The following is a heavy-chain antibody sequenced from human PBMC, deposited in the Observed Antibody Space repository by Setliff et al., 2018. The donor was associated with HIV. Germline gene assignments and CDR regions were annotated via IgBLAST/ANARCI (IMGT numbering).Heavy chain of an antibody. D-gene: IGHD3-22*01. Sequence: ASVKVSCKASGYTFTSYGISWVRQAPGQGLEWMGWINAGNGNTKYSQKFQGRVTITRDTSASAAYMELSSLRSEDTAVYYCARSNEDYYDSKVFGFDPWGQGTLVTVSS. CDR1: GYTFTSYG. CDR3: ARSNEDYYDSKVFGFDP. J-gene: IGHJ5*02. V-gene: IGHV1-3*01. CDR2: INAGNGNT.